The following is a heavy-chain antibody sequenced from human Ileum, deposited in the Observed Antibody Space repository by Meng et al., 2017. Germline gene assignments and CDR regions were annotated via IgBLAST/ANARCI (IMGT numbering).Heavy chain of an antibody. Sequence: GRPPDAGLRLARPSENLSCNSVVFAVAIEGNSWGHWAPQQAGEWLGWISEVYDSTSTAYKPPLQGRVTISTANSKTRFSLSLHSVTDADTDIYDCAREDYVRYFDPWGHGTLVTVSS. D-gene: IGHD3-10*02. V-gene: IGHV4-4*02. J-gene: IGHJ5*02. CDR2: VYDSTST. CDR3: AREDYVRYFDP. CDR1: AVAIEGNSW.